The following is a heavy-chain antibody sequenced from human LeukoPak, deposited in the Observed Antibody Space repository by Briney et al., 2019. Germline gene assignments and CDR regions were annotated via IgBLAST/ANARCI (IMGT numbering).Heavy chain of an antibody. D-gene: IGHD3-22*01. J-gene: IGHJ4*02. Sequence: GASVKVSCKVSGYTLTELSMHWVRQAPGKGLEWMGGFDPEDGETIYAQKFQGRVTMTEDTSTDTAYMELSSLRSEDTAVYYCATDAGYYDSSGYYHPFDYWGQGTLVTVSS. V-gene: IGHV1-24*01. CDR1: GYTLTELS. CDR2: FDPEDGET. CDR3: ATDAGYYDSSGYYHPFDY.